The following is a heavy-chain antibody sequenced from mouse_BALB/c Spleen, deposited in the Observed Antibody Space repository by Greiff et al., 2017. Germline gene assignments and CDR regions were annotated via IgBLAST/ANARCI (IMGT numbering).Heavy chain of an antibody. V-gene: IGHV3-6*02. D-gene: IGHD2-4*01. Sequence: DVKLQESGPGLVKPSQSLSLTCSVTGYSITSGYYWNWIRQFPGNKLEWMGYISYDGSNNYNPSLKNRISITRDTSKNQFFLKLNSVTTEDTATYYCAIMITRFAYWGQGTLVTVSA. CDR2: ISYDGSN. CDR1: GYSITSGYY. CDR3: AIMITRFAY. J-gene: IGHJ3*01.